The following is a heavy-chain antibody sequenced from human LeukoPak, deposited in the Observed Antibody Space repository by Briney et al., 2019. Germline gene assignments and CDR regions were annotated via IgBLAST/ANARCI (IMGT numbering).Heavy chain of an antibody. CDR2: IFYSGST. D-gene: IGHD3-22*01. Sequence: SETLSLTCTVSSGSISTSNYYWGWVRQPPGKALEWIGNIFYSGSTYYNPSLKSRVTISVDTSKNQFSLKLSSVTAADTAVYYCARDSSSGYYVYAFDIWGQGTMVTVSS. J-gene: IGHJ3*02. CDR1: SGSISTSNYY. CDR3: ARDSSSGYYVYAFDI. V-gene: IGHV4-39*07.